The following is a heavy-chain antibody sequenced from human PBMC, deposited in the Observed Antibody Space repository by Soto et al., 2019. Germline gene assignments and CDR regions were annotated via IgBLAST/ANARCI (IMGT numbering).Heavy chain of an antibody. CDR3: AAGEGATLSPRYYYYGMDV. CDR1: VFTLSNSA. Sequence: APLKVSLPASVFTLSNSAIQWGRQARGQSPGWIGWIVVGSGNTNYAQKFQERVTITRDMSTSTAYMELSSLRSEDTAVYYCAAGEGATLSPRYYYYGMDVWGQGTTVTVSS. J-gene: IGHJ6*02. CDR2: IVVGSGNT. V-gene: IGHV1-58*02. D-gene: IGHD1-26*01.